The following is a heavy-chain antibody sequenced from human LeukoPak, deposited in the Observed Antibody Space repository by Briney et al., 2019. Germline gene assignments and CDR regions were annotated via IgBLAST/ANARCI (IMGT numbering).Heavy chain of an antibody. CDR3: AKASTVAATPSDY. J-gene: IGHJ4*02. V-gene: IGHV3-23*01. Sequence: GGSLRLSCAASGFTFSSYAMSWVRQPPGKGLEWVSAISGSGGSTYYADSVKGRYTISRDNSKNTLYLQMNSLRAEDTAVYYCAKASTVAATPSDYWGQGTLVTVSS. D-gene: IGHD2-15*01. CDR2: ISGSGGST. CDR1: GFTFSSYA.